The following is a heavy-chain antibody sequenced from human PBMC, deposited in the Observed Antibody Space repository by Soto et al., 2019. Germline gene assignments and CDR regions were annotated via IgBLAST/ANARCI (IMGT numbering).Heavy chain of an antibody. Sequence: SETLSLTCAVSGGSISSSNWWSWVRQPPGKGLEWIGEIYHSGSTNYNPSLKSRVTISVDKSKNQFSLKLSSVTAADTAVYYCASSYYYDSSGYYYVRENYFDYWGQGTLVTVSS. J-gene: IGHJ4*02. D-gene: IGHD3-22*01. V-gene: IGHV4-4*02. CDR1: GGSISSSNW. CDR2: IYHSGST. CDR3: ASSYYYDSSGYYYVRENYFDY.